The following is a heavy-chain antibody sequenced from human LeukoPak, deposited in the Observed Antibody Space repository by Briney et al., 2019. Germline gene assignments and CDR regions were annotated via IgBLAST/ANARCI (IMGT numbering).Heavy chain of an antibody. J-gene: IGHJ5*02. CDR3: ARRSGYCSSTSCPNWFDP. CDR2: IYPGDSDT. CDR1: GYSFTSYW. D-gene: IGHD2-2*01. Sequence: GESLKISCKGSGYSFTSYWIGWVRQMPGKGLEGMGIIYPGDSDTRYGPSFQGQVTISADKSISTAYLQWSSLKASDTAIYYCARRSGYCSSTSCPNWFDPWGQGTLVTVSS. V-gene: IGHV5-51*01.